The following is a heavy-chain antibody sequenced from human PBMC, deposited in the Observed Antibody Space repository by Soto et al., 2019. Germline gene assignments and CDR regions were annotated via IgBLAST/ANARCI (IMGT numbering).Heavy chain of an antibody. D-gene: IGHD6-19*01. J-gene: IGHJ6*02. V-gene: IGHV1-18*01. CDR3: ARGQQWLVAYEYYGMDV. CDR2: ISAYNGNT. CDR1: GYTFTSYG. Sequence: ASVKVSCKASGYTFTSYGISWVRQAPGQGLEWMGWISAYNGNTNYAQKLQGRVTMTTDTSTSTAYMELRSLRSDDTAVYYCARGQQWLVAYEYYGMDVWGQGTTVTVSS.